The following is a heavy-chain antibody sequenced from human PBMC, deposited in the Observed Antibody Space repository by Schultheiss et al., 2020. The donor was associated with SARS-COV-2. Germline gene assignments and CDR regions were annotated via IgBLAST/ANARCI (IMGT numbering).Heavy chain of an antibody. Sequence: SETLSLTCTVSGGSVSSGSYYWSWIRQPPGKGLEWIGYIYYSGGTNYSPSLKSRVTISVDTSKNQFSLKLSSVTAADTAVYYCARDGGVAHPWGQGTLVTVSS. CDR3: ARDGGVAHP. D-gene: IGHD2-8*02. CDR2: IYYSGGT. J-gene: IGHJ5*02. CDR1: GGSVSSGSYY. V-gene: IGHV4-61*01.